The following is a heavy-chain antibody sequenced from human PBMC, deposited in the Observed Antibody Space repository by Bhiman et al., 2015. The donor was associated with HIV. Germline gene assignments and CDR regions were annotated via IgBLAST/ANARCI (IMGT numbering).Heavy chain of an antibody. Sequence: VQLVESGGGVVQPGRSLRLSCAASGFNFKTYAMHWVRQAPGKGLEWVSSISSSSSYIYYADSVKGRFTISRDNAKNSLYLQVNSLRAEDTAVYYCAREFTGYSSSNFDYWGQGTLVTVSS. CDR2: ISSSSSYI. V-gene: IGHV3-21*01. J-gene: IGHJ4*02. D-gene: IGHD6-13*01. CDR3: AREFTGYSSSNFDY. CDR1: GFNFKTYA.